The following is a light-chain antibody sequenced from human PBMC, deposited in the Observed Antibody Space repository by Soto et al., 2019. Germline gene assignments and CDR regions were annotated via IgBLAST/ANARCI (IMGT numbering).Light chain of an antibody. Sequence: QSALTQPASVSGSPGQSITIFCTGTSSDVGSYNLVSWYQQLPGTAPKLIIYEDTKRPSGVSGRFSGSKSGNTASLTISGLQPEDEADYYCCSYAGRSTFVFGGGTKVHRP. CDR1: SSDVGSYNL. J-gene: IGLJ3*02. V-gene: IGLV2-23*02. CDR2: EDT. CDR3: CSYAGRSTFV.